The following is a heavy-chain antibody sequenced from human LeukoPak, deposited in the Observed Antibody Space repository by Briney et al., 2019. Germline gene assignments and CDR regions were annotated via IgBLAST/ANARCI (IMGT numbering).Heavy chain of an antibody. Sequence: GGSLRLSCAASGFTFSSYSMNWVRQAPGKGLEWVQSITSSSSYIYYADSEKGRFTIPRDNAKNSLYLQMNSLRAEDTAVYYCARDLRKPEPAGFGELLSYYYGMDVWGQGTTVTVSS. CDR3: ARDLRKPEPAGFGELLSYYYGMDV. D-gene: IGHD3-10*01. CDR2: ITSSSSYI. J-gene: IGHJ6*02. V-gene: IGHV3-21*01. CDR1: GFTFSSYS.